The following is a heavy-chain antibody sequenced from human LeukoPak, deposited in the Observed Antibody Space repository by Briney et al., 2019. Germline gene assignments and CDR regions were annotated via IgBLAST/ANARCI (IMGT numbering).Heavy chain of an antibody. Sequence: SVKVSCKASGGTFSSYAISWLRQPPGQGLEWMGRIIPILGIANYAQKFQGRVTITADKSTSTAYMELSSLRSEDTAVYYCARVGYYDSSGYYPNWFDPWGQGTLVTVSS. CDR1: GGTFSSYA. D-gene: IGHD3-22*01. CDR2: IIPILGIA. J-gene: IGHJ5*02. CDR3: ARVGYYDSSGYYPNWFDP. V-gene: IGHV1-69*04.